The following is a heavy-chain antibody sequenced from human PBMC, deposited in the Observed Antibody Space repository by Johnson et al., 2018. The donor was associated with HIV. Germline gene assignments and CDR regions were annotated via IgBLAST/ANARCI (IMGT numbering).Heavy chain of an antibody. CDR3: GGDGAYSYFAFDM. J-gene: IGHJ3*02. Sequence: QVQLVESGGGVVQPGRSLRLSCAVSGFTVSNYGMHWVRQAPGKGLEWVAVLWKDGSHKYYTDSVKGRFTISRNNSKNTVHLQMNSLRAEDSALYYCGGDGAYSYFAFDMWGQGTMVTVSS. CDR1: GFTVSNYG. V-gene: IGHV3-33*01. D-gene: IGHD5-18*01. CDR2: LWKDGSHK.